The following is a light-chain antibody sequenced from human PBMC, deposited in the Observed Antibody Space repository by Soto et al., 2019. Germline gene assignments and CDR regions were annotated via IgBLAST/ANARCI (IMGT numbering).Light chain of an antibody. Sequence: EIVMTQSPDTLSVSPGETATLSCRASQSVGSNLAWYQQKPGQAPRLLISDASTRAAGLPARFSGSGSGTEFTLTIGSLQSEDFAVYYCQQSNNWPKTFGQGTKVEIK. CDR1: QSVGSN. CDR2: DAS. J-gene: IGKJ1*01. CDR3: QQSNNWPKT. V-gene: IGKV3-15*01.